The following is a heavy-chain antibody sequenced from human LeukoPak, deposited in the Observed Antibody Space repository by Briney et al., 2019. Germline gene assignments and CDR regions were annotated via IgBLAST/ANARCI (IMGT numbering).Heavy chain of an antibody. V-gene: IGHV5-51*01. J-gene: IGHJ5*02. CDR2: IYPGDSDT. D-gene: IGHD5-24*01. CDR1: GYSFIDYW. CDR3: AKSNRGDGYNYWFDP. Sequence: GESLKISCKASGYSFIDYWIGWVRQMPGKGLEWMGIIYPGDSDTRCSPSFEGQVTISSDKSITTAYLQWSSLKASDTAMYYCAKSNRGDGYNYWFDPWGQGTLVTVSS.